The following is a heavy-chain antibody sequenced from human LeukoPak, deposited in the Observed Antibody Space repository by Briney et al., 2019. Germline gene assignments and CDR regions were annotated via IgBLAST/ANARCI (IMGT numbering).Heavy chain of an antibody. J-gene: IGHJ4*02. V-gene: IGHV5-10-1*01. CDR2: IDPSDSYT. CDR1: GYGFTSYW. CDR3: ARGDTAIFDY. Sequence: GESLKISCKGSGYGFTSYWISWVRQMPGKGLEWMGRIDPSDSYTNYSPSFQGHVTISADKSISTAYLQWSSLKASDTAMYYCARGDTAIFDYWGQGTLVTVSS. D-gene: IGHD5-18*01.